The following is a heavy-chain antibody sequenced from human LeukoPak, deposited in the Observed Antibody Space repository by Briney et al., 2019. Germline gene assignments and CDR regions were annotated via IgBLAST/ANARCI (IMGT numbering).Heavy chain of an antibody. Sequence: PGGSLRLSCAASGFTVDDYGMSWVRQAPGKGLEWVFGINWNGGSTGYADSVKGRFTISRDNAKNSLYLQMNSLRAEDTALYYCARAGTSSTSHYYYYYMDVWGKGTTVTVSS. CDR3: ARAGTSSTSHYYYYYMDV. J-gene: IGHJ6*03. CDR2: INWNGGST. V-gene: IGHV3-20*04. D-gene: IGHD2-2*01. CDR1: GFTVDDYG.